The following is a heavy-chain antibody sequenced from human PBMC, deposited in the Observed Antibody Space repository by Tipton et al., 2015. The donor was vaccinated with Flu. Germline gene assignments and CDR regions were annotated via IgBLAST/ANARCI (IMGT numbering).Heavy chain of an antibody. Sequence: LRLSCTVSGGSISSHYWSWIRQPPGKGLEWIGYIYYSGSTDYNPSLKSRVTISIDTSRDQFSLRLTSVTAADTAVYYCARWTSALEAFDIWGRGTMVAVSS. D-gene: IGHD3-3*01. CDR3: ARWTSALEAFDI. CDR2: IYYSGST. J-gene: IGHJ3*02. CDR1: GGSISSHY. V-gene: IGHV4-59*08.